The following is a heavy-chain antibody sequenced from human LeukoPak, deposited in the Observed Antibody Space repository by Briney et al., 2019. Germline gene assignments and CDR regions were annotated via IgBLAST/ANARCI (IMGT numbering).Heavy chain of an antibody. J-gene: IGHJ4*02. CDR2: INSGSTI. CDR1: GFTFSSYE. D-gene: IGHD6-19*01. Sequence: GGSLRLSCAASGFTFSSYEMNWVRQAPGTGLERVSYINSGSTIYDADSVKGRFTISRYNAKNSLYLQMNSLRAEDTAVYYCARESIAVAGAPFDDWGQGTMVTVSS. V-gene: IGHV3-48*03. CDR3: ARESIAVAGAPFDD.